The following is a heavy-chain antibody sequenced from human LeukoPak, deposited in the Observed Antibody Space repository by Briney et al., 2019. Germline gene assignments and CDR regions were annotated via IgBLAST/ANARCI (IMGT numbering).Heavy chain of an antibody. CDR3: ARGYCSGGSCYWAFDI. CDR1: GFTFSHYR. CDR2: ISSSSSDI. Sequence: PGGPLRLSCAASGFTFSHYRMSWVRQAPGKGLEWVSSISSSSSDIYYADSVKGRFTISRDNAKNSLYLQMNSLRAEDTAVFYWARGYCSGGSCYWAFDIWGQGTMVTVSS. V-gene: IGHV3-21*01. J-gene: IGHJ3*02. D-gene: IGHD2-15*01.